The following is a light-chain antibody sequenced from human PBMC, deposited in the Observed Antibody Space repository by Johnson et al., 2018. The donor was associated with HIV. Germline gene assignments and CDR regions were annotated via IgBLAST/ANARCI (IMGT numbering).Light chain of an antibody. CDR1: SSNIGNNY. Sequence: QSVLTQPPSVSAAPGQTVTISCSGSSSNIGNNYVSWYQQLPGTVPKLLIYDNNKRPSGIPDRFSGSKSGTSATLGITGLQTGDEADYYCGPWVCGLRAVYVCGNGTDGSVL. V-gene: IGLV1-51*01. J-gene: IGLJ1*01. CDR3: GPWVCGLRAVYV. CDR2: DNN.